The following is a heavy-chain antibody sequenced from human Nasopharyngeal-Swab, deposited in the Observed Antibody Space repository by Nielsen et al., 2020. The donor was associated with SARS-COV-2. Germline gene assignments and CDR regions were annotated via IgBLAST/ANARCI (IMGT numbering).Heavy chain of an antibody. J-gene: IGHJ6*03. CDR2: IIPILPIT. Sequence: SVKVSCKTSGGTFSSYGISWFRQAPGQGLEWMGGIIPILPITNYAQKFQDRVTIAADKSTSTAYMELSSLRSEDTAAYYCARGGWLRKDYYYSYYYMDVWGKGTTVTVSS. D-gene: IGHD5-24*01. V-gene: IGHV1-69*10. CDR1: GGTFSSYG. CDR3: ARGGWLRKDYYYSYYYMDV.